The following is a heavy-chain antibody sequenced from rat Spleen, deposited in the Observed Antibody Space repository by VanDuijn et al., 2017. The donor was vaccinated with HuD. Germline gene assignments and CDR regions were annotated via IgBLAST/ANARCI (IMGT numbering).Heavy chain of an antibody. Sequence: EVQLVESGGGLVQPGRSLKLSCAASGFTFSDYYMAWIRQAPTKGLEWVASISPSGGSTYYRDSVKGRFTISRDNAKSTLYLQMDSLRSEDTATYYCARLRGVMDAWGQGASVTVSS. V-gene: IGHV5-19*01. J-gene: IGHJ4*01. CDR2: ISPSGGST. D-gene: IGHD4-3*01. CDR1: GFTFSDYY. CDR3: ARLRGVMDA.